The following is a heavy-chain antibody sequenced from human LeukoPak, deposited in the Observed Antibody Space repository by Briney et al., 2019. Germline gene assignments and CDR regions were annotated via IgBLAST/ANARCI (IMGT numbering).Heavy chain of an antibody. V-gene: IGHV4-59*12. D-gene: IGHD4-11*01. CDR3: ASLQYYYYSMDV. CDR1: GDSINSYH. Sequence: SETLSLTCSVSGDSINSYHWSWIRQSPGQGLEWIGYISYSGTTYYNPSLKSRLTISLDTSEKQFSLKLSSVTAADTAVYFCASLQYYYYSMDVWGKGTTVTVSS. CDR2: ISYSGTT. J-gene: IGHJ6*03.